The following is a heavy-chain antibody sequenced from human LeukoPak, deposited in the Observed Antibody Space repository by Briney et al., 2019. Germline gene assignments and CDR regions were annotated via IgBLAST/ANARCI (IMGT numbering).Heavy chain of an antibody. J-gene: IGHJ4*02. Sequence: GGSLRLFCTASGFTFGDYAMSWFRQAPGKGLEWIGFIRSKLYGGTTDYAASVKGRFSISRDDSKSIAYLQMNSLKTEDTAVYFCARRYSGYDYYFDYWGQGTLVTVSS. CDR2: IRSKLYGGTT. D-gene: IGHD5-12*01. V-gene: IGHV3-49*03. CDR3: ARRYSGYDYYFDY. CDR1: GFTFGDYA.